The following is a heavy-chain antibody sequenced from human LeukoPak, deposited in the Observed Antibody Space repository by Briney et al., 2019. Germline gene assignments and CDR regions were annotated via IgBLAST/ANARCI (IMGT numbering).Heavy chain of an antibody. J-gene: IGHJ4*02. D-gene: IGHD2-15*01. CDR1: GYTLTELS. V-gene: IGHV1-24*01. Sequence: ASVKVSCKVSGYTLTELSMHWVRQAPGKGLEWMGGFDPEDGETTYAQKFQGRVTMTEDTSTDTAYMELSSLRSEDTAVYYCATDRGCSGGSCYPDYWGQGTLVTVSS. CDR3: ATDRGCSGGSCYPDY. CDR2: FDPEDGET.